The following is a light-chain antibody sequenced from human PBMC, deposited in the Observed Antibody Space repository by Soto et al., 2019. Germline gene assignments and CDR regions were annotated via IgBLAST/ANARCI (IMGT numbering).Light chain of an antibody. CDR3: HHYNRSPIFT. V-gene: IGKV3-20*01. CDR1: QTVANNY. J-gene: IGKJ3*01. Sequence: EVVWTQSPGTLSLSPGERATLSCRASQTVANNYLAWYQQRPGQAPRLLIYGASSRAAGIPDRFIGSESGTDFTLTITRLEPEDFVVCFCHHYNRSPIFTFGPGTAVDMK. CDR2: GAS.